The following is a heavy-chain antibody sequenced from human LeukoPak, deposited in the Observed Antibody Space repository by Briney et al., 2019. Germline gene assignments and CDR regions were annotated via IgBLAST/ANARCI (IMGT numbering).Heavy chain of an antibody. V-gene: IGHV4-59*01. CDR1: GGSISGYY. CDR3: ARAALPGITGWFAP. CDR2: IYYSGST. J-gene: IGHJ5*02. Sequence: SETPSLTCTVSGGSISGYYWTWIRLPPGRGLEWIGYIYYSGSTTYNPSLKSRVTISVDTSNNQFSLKLRSVTAADTAVYYCARAALPGITGWFAPWGQGTLVTVSS. D-gene: IGHD1-14*01.